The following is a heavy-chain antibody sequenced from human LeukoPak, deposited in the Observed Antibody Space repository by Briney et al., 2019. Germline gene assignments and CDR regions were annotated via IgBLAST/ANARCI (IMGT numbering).Heavy chain of an antibody. J-gene: IGHJ4*02. Sequence: VASVKVSCKASGYTFTGYYMHWVRQAPGQGLEWMGWINPNSGGTNYAQKFQGWVTMTRDTSISTAYMELSRLRSDDTAVYYCARLGHYYYDSSGWDVGGFDYWGQGTLVTVSS. CDR3: ARLGHYYYDSSGWDVGGFDY. D-gene: IGHD3-22*01. V-gene: IGHV1-2*04. CDR1: GYTFTGYY. CDR2: INPNSGGT.